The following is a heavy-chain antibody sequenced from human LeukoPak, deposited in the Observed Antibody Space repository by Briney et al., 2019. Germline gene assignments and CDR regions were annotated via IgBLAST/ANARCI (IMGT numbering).Heavy chain of an antibody. CDR1: GFTFSSYA. V-gene: IGHV3-21*01. CDR2: ISSSSSYI. Sequence: PGGSLRLSCAASGFTFSSYAMSWVRQAPGKGLEWVSSISSSSSYIYYADSVKGRFTISRDNAKNSLYLQMNSLRAEDTAVYYCARDRGYSSGWGDWGQGTLVTVSS. J-gene: IGHJ4*02. CDR3: ARDRGYSSGWGD. D-gene: IGHD6-19*01.